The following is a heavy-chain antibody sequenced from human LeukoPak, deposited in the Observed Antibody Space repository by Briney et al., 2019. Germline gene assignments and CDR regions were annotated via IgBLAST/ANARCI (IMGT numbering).Heavy chain of an antibody. V-gene: IGHV1-2*02. J-gene: IGHJ5*02. CDR3: ARGRRIAAAGIALNWFDP. CDR2: INPNSGGT. D-gene: IGHD6-13*01. CDR1: GYTLTGYY. Sequence: ASVKVSCKASGYTLTGYYMHWVRQAPGQGLEWMGWINPNSGGTNYAQKFQGRVTMTRDTSISTAYMELSRLRSDDTAVYYCARGRRIAAAGIALNWFDPWGQGTLVTVSS.